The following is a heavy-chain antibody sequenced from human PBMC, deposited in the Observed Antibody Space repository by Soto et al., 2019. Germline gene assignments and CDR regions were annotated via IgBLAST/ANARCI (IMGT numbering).Heavy chain of an antibody. CDR1: GYTFTGYY. D-gene: IGHD4-4*01. V-gene: IGHV1-2*04. CDR2: INPNSGGT. CDR3: ARGATVTTNYYYYYGMDV. Sequence: QVQLVQSGAEVKKPGASVKVSCKASGYTFTGYYMHWVRQAPGQGLEWMGWINPNSGGTNYAQKFQGWVTMTRDTSISTAYMELSRLRSDYTAVYYCARGATVTTNYYYYYGMDVWGQGTTVTVS. J-gene: IGHJ6*02.